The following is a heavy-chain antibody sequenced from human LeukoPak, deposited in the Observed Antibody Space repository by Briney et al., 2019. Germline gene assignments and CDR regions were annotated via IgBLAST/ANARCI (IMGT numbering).Heavy chain of an antibody. V-gene: IGHV3-21*01. J-gene: IGHJ4*02. CDR2: ISSSSSYI. CDR3: ARVNVAVAGIDY. D-gene: IGHD6-19*01. CDR1: GFTFSSYS. Sequence: GGSLRLSCAASGFTFSSYSMDWVRQAPGKGLEWVSSISSSSSYIYYADLVKGRFTISRDNAKNSLYLQMNSLRAEDTAVYYCARVNVAVAGIDYWGQGTLVTVSS.